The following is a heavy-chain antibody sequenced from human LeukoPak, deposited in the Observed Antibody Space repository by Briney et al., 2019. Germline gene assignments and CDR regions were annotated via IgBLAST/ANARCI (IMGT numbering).Heavy chain of an antibody. D-gene: IGHD4-17*01. V-gene: IGHV1-2*02. J-gene: IGHJ6*02. Sequence: ASVKVSCKASGYTFNGCYMHWVRQAPGQGLEWMGWINPNTGVTNYAQKFQGRVTLTRDTSIITAYMELTRLRSDDTAVYYCARDRTTVTTGYYGMDVWGQGTTVTVSS. CDR1: GYTFNGCY. CDR3: ARDRTTVTTGYYGMDV. CDR2: INPNTGVT.